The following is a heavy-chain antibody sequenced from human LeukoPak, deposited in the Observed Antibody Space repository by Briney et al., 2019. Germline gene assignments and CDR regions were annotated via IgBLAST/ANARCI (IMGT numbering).Heavy chain of an antibody. J-gene: IGHJ4*02. CDR2: IYPGDSDT. D-gene: IGHD5-12*01. V-gene: IGHV5-51*01. CDR3: ARYAPHSGYDDGFDY. CDR1: GYSFTSYW. Sequence: GESLKISCKGSGYSFTSYWIGWVRQMPGKGLEWMGIIYPGDSDTRYSPSFQGQVTISADKSISTAYLQWSSLKASDTAMYYCARYAPHSGYDDGFDYWGQGTLVTVSS.